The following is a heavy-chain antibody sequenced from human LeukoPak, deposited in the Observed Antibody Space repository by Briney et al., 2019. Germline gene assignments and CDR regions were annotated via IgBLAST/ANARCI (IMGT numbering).Heavy chain of an antibody. Sequence: GESLKISCKGSGYSFTSYWIGWVRQMPGKGLEWVGIIYPDDSDTRYSPSFQDQVIISADKSISTAYLQWSSLKASDTAMYYCAKHYPGGDYFIDYWGQGTLVTVSS. J-gene: IGHJ4*02. CDR3: AKHYPGGDYFIDY. D-gene: IGHD4-17*01. V-gene: IGHV5-51*01. CDR2: IYPDDSDT. CDR1: GYSFTSYW.